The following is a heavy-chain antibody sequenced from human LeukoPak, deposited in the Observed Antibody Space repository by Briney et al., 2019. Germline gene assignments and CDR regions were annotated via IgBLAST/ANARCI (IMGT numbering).Heavy chain of an antibody. V-gene: IGHV4-39*07. Sequence: SSETLSLTCTVSGGSISTSNYYWGWIRQPPGKGLDWIGSIYYSGSTYYSPSLKSRVTISVDTSKNQFSLSLTSVTAADTAMYYCARVARSTTFGVVTHRIFDYWGQGTLVTVSS. CDR2: IYYSGST. CDR3: ARVARSTTFGVVTHRIFDY. D-gene: IGHD3-3*01. J-gene: IGHJ4*03. CDR1: GGSISTSNYY.